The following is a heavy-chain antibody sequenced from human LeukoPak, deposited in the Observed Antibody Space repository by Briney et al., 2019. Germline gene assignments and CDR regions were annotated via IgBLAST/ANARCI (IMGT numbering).Heavy chain of an antibody. CDR1: VYTFTGYY. D-gene: IGHD6-19*01. CDR2: INPNSGGT. V-gene: IGHV1-2*02. Sequence: ASVKLSCKASVYTFTGYYMNWVRQAPGQRLEWMGWINPNSGGTNYAQKIHARVTMARDTSISTAYMELSRLRSADTAAYYCARDTSGWDRNDAFDIWGQGTMVTVSS. CDR3: ARDTSGWDRNDAFDI. J-gene: IGHJ3*02.